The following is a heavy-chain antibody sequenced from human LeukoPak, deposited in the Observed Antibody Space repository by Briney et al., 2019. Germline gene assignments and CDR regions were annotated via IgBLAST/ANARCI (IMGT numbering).Heavy chain of an antibody. V-gene: IGHV4-4*07. CDR3: AKCYGSGSYRGDWFDP. CDR2: IYTSGST. Sequence: SETLSLTCTVSGGSISSYYWSWIRQPAGKGLEWIGRIYTSGSTNYNPSLKSRVTISVDTSKNQFSLKLSSVTAADTAVYYCAKCYGSGSYRGDWFDPWGQGTLVTVSS. J-gene: IGHJ5*02. D-gene: IGHD3-10*01. CDR1: GGSISSYY.